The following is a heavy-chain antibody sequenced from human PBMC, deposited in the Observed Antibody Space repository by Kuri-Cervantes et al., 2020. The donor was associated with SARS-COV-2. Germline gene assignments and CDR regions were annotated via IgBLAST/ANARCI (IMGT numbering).Heavy chain of an antibody. CDR2: IYHSGST. CDR1: GYSISSGYY. J-gene: IGHJ4*02. D-gene: IGHD6-6*01. Sequence: GSLRLSCAVSGYSISSGYYWGWIRQPPGKGLEWIGSIYHSGSTYYNPSLKSRVTISVDTSKNQFSLKLSSVTAADTAVYYCARRESSRAFDYWGQGTLVTVSS. CDR3: ARRESSRAFDY. V-gene: IGHV4-38-2*01.